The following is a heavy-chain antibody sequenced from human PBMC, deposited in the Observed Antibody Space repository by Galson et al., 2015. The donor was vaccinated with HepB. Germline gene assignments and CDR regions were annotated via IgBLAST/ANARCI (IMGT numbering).Heavy chain of an antibody. Sequence: SLRLSCAASGFTFSSYGMHWVRQAPGKGLEWVAVIWYDGSNKYYADSVKGRFTISRDNSKNTLYLQMNSLRAEDTAVYYCAKVEYSSGWYWYYYGMDVWGQGTTVTVSS. J-gene: IGHJ6*02. CDR1: GFTFSSYG. V-gene: IGHV3-33*06. CDR2: IWYDGSNK. D-gene: IGHD6-19*01. CDR3: AKVEYSSGWYWYYYGMDV.